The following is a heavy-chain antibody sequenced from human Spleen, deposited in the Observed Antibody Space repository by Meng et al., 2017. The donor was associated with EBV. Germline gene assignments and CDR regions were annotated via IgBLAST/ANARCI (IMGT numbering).Heavy chain of an antibody. J-gene: IGHJ2*01. Sequence: QVQLQESGPGLVKPSETLSLTCNVSGASVSRGNYYWSWIRQPPGKGLEWIGYIYYSGSTNYNSSLKSRVAISVDASKNHFSLTLSSVTAADTAVYYCARRGYSRRFFDLWGRGTLVTVSS. D-gene: IGHD6-13*01. CDR1: GASVSRGNYY. CDR3: ARRGYSRRFFDL. V-gene: IGHV4-61*03. CDR2: IYYSGST.